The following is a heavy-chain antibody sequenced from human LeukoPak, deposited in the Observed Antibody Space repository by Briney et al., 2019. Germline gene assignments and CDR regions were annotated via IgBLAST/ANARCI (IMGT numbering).Heavy chain of an antibody. V-gene: IGHV1-2*02. Sequence: ASVKVSCKASGYTFTGYYMHWVRQAPGQGLKWMGWINPNSGGTNYAQKFQGRVTMTRDTSISTAYVELSRLRSDDTAVYYCARDDSSSWYRFDYWGQGTLVTVSS. D-gene: IGHD6-13*01. J-gene: IGHJ4*02. CDR3: ARDDSSSWYRFDY. CDR2: INPNSGGT. CDR1: GYTFTGYY.